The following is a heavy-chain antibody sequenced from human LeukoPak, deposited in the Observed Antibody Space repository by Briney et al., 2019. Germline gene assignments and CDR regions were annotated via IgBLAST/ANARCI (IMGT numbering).Heavy chain of an antibody. Sequence: GGSLRLSCAASGFTFSSYAMSWVRQAPGKGLEWVSAISDSGGSTYYTDSVKGRFTIPRDNSKNTLYLQMNSLRAEDTAVYYCTTLLPAGLVTSGHSPPPDGWGQGTLVTVSS. J-gene: IGHJ4*02. CDR1: GFTFSSYA. V-gene: IGHV3-23*01. CDR3: TTLLPAGLVTSGHSPPPDG. D-gene: IGHD6-19*01. CDR2: ISDSGGST.